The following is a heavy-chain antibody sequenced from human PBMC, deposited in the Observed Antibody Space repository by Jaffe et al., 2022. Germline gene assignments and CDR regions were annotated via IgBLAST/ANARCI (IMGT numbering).Heavy chain of an antibody. Sequence: EVQLVESGGGSVQPGGSLRLSCAASGFTSSSYWMHWVRQAPGKGLVWVSHINNDGNSTSYADSVKGRFTISRDNAKNTLYLQMNSLRAEDTAVYYCAIPLPLTVSNFQHWGQGTVVTVSS. CDR1: GFTSSSYW. CDR3: AIPLPLTVSNFQH. J-gene: IGHJ1*01. V-gene: IGHV3-74*01. CDR2: INNDGNST. D-gene: IGHD4-17*01.